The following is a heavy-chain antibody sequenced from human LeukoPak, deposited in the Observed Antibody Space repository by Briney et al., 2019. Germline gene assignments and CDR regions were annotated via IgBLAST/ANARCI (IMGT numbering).Heavy chain of an antibody. J-gene: IGHJ3*02. CDR2: IIPIFRTS. CDR1: GGTFSNYA. Sequence: SVKVSCKASGGTFSNYAISWVRQAPGQGLEWMGGIIPIFRTSDYAQRFQGRVTITTDESTSTAYMELSSLRSDDTAVYYCARDSNLAIFGVAAPDAFDIWGQGTMDTVSS. CDR3: ARDSNLAIFGVAAPDAFDI. V-gene: IGHV1-69*05. D-gene: IGHD3-3*01.